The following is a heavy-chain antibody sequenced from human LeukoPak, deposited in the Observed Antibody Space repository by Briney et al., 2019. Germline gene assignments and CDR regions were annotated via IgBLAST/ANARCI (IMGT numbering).Heavy chain of an antibody. V-gene: IGHV1-2*02. J-gene: IGHJ4*02. CDR1: GYTFTGYY. CDR2: INPNSGGT. CDR3: ARERTLTSCYDY. Sequence: ASVKVSCKASGYTFTGYYMHWVRQAPGQGLEWMGWINPNSGGTNYAQKFQGRVTMTRDTSISTAYMELCRLRSDDTAVYYCARERTLTSCYDYWGQGTLVTVSS. D-gene: IGHD2-15*01.